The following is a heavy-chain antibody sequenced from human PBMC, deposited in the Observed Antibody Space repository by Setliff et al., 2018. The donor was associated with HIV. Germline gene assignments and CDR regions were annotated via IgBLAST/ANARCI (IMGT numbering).Heavy chain of an antibody. Sequence: GGSLSLSCAASGFTFSSYGMHWVRQVPGKGLEWVEFIRNDGSNEYYIDSVKGRFTISRDDSKNTVYLQMNSLTAEDTAVYYCAKTSGWTTIDYWGQGTLVTVSP. CDR2: IRNDGSNE. D-gene: IGHD6-19*01. CDR3: AKTSGWTTIDY. V-gene: IGHV3-30*02. J-gene: IGHJ4*02. CDR1: GFTFSSYG.